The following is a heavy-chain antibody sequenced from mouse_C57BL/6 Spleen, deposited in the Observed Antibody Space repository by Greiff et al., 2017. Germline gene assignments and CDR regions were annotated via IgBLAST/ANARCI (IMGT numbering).Heavy chain of an antibody. D-gene: IGHD2-5*01. V-gene: IGHV6-3*01. CDR2: IRLKSDNYAT. CDR1: GFTFSNYW. J-gene: IGHJ3*01. Sequence: EVKVEESGGGLVQPGGSMKLSCVASGFTFSNYWMNWVRQSPEKGLEWVAQIRLKSDNYATHYAESVKGRFTISRDDSKSSVYLQMNNLRAEDTGIYYCTGESNYDRFAYWGQGTLVTVSA. CDR3: TGESNYDRFAY.